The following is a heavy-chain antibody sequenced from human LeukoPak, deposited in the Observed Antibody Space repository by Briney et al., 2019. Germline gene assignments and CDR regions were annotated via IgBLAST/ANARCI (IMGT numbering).Heavy chain of an antibody. D-gene: IGHD4-11*01. Sequence: ASVKVSCKASGYTFTSYDINWVRQATGQGLEWMGWMNPNSGNTGYAQKLQGRVTMTTDTSTSTAYMELRSLRSDDTAVYYCARDVDSNLPDWGQGTLVTVSS. CDR2: MNPNSGNT. V-gene: IGHV1-8*01. CDR3: ARDVDSNLPD. CDR1: GYTFTSYD. J-gene: IGHJ4*02.